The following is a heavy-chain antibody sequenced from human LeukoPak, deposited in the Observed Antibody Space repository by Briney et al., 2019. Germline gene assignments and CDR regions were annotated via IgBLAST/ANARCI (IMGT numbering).Heavy chain of an antibody. Sequence: SVKVSCKASGYTFTSYAISWVRQAPGQGLEWMGGIIPIFGTANYAQKFQGRVTITADESTSTAYMELSSLRSEDTAVYYCARLYSSGWFVFDYWGQGTLVTVSS. CDR3: ARLYSSGWFVFDY. V-gene: IGHV1-69*13. CDR1: GYTFTSYA. D-gene: IGHD6-19*01. CDR2: IIPIFGTA. J-gene: IGHJ4*02.